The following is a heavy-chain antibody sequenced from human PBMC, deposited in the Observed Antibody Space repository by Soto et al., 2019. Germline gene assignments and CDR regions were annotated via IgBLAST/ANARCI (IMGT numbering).Heavy chain of an antibody. CDR3: ARGTGSGTQDFDY. V-gene: IGHV4-30-2*01. D-gene: IGHD1-26*01. CDR2: IYHSGST. Sequence: KTSETLSLTCAVSGGSISSGGYSWSWIRQPPGKGLEWIGYIYHSGSTYYNPSLKSRVTISVDRSKNQFSLKLSSVTAADTAVYYCARGTGSGTQDFDYWGQGTLVTVSS. J-gene: IGHJ4*02. CDR1: GGSISSGGYS.